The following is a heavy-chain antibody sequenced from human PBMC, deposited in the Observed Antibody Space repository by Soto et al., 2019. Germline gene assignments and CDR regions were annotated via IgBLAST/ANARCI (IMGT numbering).Heavy chain of an antibody. D-gene: IGHD3-10*02. J-gene: IGHJ5*01. CDR2: FFYSGAT. V-gene: IGHV4-39*01. CDR3: AGHVFAGGVTYNWFDS. CDR1: DGSISSRNYY. Sequence: QVQLQESGPGLVKPSETLSLTCTVSDGSISSRNYYWGWIRQSPGKGLEWIGSFFYSGATYYNPSLKSRVTIFVDMSKNQLPLKLSSVTAADTAVYSGAGHVFAGGVTYNWFDSWGQGTLVTVSS.